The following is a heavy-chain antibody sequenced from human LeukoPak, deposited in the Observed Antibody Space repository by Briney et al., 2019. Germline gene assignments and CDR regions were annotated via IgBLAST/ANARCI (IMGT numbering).Heavy chain of an antibody. D-gene: IGHD3-16*02. V-gene: IGHV3-7*01. Sequence: GGSLRLSCVGSGFPFSGHWMSWLRQAPGKGLEWVANIKRDGSEKFYVDSVKGRFTISRDNAKNSLYLQMNSLRAEDTAVYYCARDSPYDYVWGSYRYVPFDYWGQGTLVTVSS. CDR3: ARDSPYDYVWGSYRYVPFDY. J-gene: IGHJ4*02. CDR2: IKRDGSEK. CDR1: GFPFSGHW.